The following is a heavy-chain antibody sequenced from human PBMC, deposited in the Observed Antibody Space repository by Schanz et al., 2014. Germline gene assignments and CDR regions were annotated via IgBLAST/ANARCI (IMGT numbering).Heavy chain of an antibody. CDR1: GYTFTNYY. V-gene: IGHV1-2*06. CDR2: ISPSSGGT. D-gene: IGHD1-26*01. CDR3: ARAGATLSQ. J-gene: IGHJ4*02. Sequence: QVQLVQSGAEVKKPGASVKLSCKASGYTFTNYYIHWVRQAPGQGLEWMGRISPSSGGTNYAQKFHGRVTMTRDTSISTAYMELSRLRSDDTAVYYCARAGATLSQWGQGTLVTVSS.